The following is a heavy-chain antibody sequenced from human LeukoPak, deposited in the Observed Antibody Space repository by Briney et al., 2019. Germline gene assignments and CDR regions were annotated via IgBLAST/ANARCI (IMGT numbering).Heavy chain of an antibody. CDR1: GGSISSGSYY. Sequence: SETLSLTCTVSGGSISSGSYYWSWIRQPAGKGLEWIGRIYTSGSTNYNPSLKSRVTISVDTSKNQFSLKLSSVTAADTAVYYCATERSAYSGSYLAPNWFDPWGQGTLVTVSS. J-gene: IGHJ5*02. CDR2: IYTSGST. D-gene: IGHD1-26*01. V-gene: IGHV4-61*02. CDR3: ATERSAYSGSYLAPNWFDP.